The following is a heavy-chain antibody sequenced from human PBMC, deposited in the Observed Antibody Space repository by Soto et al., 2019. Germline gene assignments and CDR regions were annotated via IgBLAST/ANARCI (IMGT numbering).Heavy chain of an antibody. V-gene: IGHV1-18*01. J-gene: IGHJ5*02. CDR2: ISLYSDGT. Sequence: SGQVSFKTSGYTFSNYGITWVRQAPGQPLEWLGWISLYSDGTNYAQKFQGRVSMTTDTSTTTAYMELRSLRSDDTAVYYCARVVPGAEAWFGPWGQGTLVTVSS. D-gene: IGHD2-2*01. CDR1: GYTFSNYG. CDR3: ARVVPGAEAWFGP.